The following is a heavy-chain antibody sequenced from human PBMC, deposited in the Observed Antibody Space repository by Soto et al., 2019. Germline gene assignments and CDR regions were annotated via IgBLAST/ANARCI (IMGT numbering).Heavy chain of an antibody. CDR3: ARVPWFGEHFDY. Sequence: EVQLVESGGGLVQPGGSLRLSCAASGFTFSSYWMHWVRQAPGKGLVWVSRINSDGSSTSYADSVKGRFTISRDNAKNTLYLQMNCLRAEDTAVYYCARVPWFGEHFDYWGQGTLVTVSS. CDR2: INSDGSST. D-gene: IGHD3-10*01. CDR1: GFTFSSYW. J-gene: IGHJ4*02. V-gene: IGHV3-74*01.